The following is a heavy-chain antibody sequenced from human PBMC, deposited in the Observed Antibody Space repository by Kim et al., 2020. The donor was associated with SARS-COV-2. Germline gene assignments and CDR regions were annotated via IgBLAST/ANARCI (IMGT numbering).Heavy chain of an antibody. CDR3: ARDFLFGEDDAFDI. D-gene: IGHD3-10*02. V-gene: IGHV3-33*01. J-gene: IGHJ3*02. Sequence: ASPVKGRFTIARDDTKNTLYLQMNSLRAEDTAVDYCARDFLFGEDDAFDIWGQGTMVTVSS.